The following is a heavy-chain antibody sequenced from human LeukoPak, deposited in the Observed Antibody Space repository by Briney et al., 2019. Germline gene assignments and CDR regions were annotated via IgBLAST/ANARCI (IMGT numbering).Heavy chain of an antibody. CDR3: ASSTSSAGLY. D-gene: IGHD1/OR15-1a*01. Sequence: ASVKVSCKASGGTFSSYAISWVRQAPGQGLEWMGGIIPIFGTANYAQKFQGRVTITTDESTSTAYMELSSLRSEDTAVYYCASSTSSAGLYWGQGTLVTVSS. V-gene: IGHV1-69*05. CDR2: IIPIFGTA. CDR1: GGTFSSYA. J-gene: IGHJ4*02.